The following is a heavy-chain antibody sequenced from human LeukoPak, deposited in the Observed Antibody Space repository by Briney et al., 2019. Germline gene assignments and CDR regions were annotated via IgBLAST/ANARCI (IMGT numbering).Heavy chain of an antibody. V-gene: IGHV4-39*01. D-gene: IGHD6-13*01. Sequence: SETLSLTCTVSGGSVSSSGYYWGWLRQPPGKGLDWIGCIYYSGSTYYNPSLKRRLSISVDTYKNQFPLNQTSVTGADAAVYFCARPGIAATGAFDCWGQGTLVTVSS. CDR2: IYYSGST. CDR1: GGSVSSSGYY. J-gene: IGHJ4*02. CDR3: ARPGIAATGAFDC.